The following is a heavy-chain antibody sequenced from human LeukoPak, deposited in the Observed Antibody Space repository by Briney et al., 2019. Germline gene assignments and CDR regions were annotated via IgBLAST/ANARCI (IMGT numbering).Heavy chain of an antibody. J-gene: IGHJ4*02. CDR1: GYTFTSYG. V-gene: IGHV1-2*02. D-gene: IGHD5-24*01. CDR3: AGSRDGYNYPDY. CDR2: ISAYSGGT. Sequence: ASVKVSCTASGYTFTSYGISWVRQAPGQGLEWMGWISAYSGGTNYAQKFQGRVTMTRDTSISTAYMELSRLRSDDTAVYYCAGSRDGYNYPDYWGQGTLVTVSS.